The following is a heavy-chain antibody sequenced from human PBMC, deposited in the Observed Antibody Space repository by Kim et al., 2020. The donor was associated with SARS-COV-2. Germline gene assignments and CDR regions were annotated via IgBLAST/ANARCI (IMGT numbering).Heavy chain of an antibody. J-gene: IGHJ6*03. V-gene: IGHV3-30*02. CDR3: AKDGRTYYYYYSMDV. Sequence: SVNGRFTISRDNSKNTLYLQMNSLRAEDTAVYYCAKDGRTYYYYYSMDVWGKGTTVTVSS.